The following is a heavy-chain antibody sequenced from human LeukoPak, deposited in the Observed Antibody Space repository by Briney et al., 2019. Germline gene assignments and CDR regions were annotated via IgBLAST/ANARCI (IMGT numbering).Heavy chain of an antibody. Sequence: SETLSLTCTVSGGSISSYYWSWIRQPPGKGLEWIGYIYYSGSTNYNPSLKSRVTISVDTSKNQFSLKLSSVTAADTAVYYCARDGTDWRGVDYWGQGTLVTVSS. J-gene: IGHJ4*02. CDR1: GGSISSYY. D-gene: IGHD3-10*01. CDR2: IYYSGST. CDR3: ARDGTDWRGVDY. V-gene: IGHV4-59*01.